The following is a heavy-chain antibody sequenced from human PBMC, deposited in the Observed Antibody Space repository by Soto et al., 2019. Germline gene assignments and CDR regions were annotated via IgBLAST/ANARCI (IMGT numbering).Heavy chain of an antibody. V-gene: IGHV1-3*01. CDR3: ASGQQEEVRGDPTMYYHYYGMDV. Sequence: ASVKVSCKASGYTFTSYAMHWVRQAPGQRLEWMGWINAGNGNTKYSQKFQGRVTITRDTSASTAYMELSSLRSEDTAVYYCASGQQEEVRGDPTMYYHYYGMDVWGQGTTVTVAS. CDR2: INAGNGNT. CDR1: GYTFTSYA. J-gene: IGHJ6*02. D-gene: IGHD3-16*01.